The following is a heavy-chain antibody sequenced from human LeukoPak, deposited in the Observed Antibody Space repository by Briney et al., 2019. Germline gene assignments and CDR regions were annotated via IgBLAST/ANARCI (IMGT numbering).Heavy chain of an antibody. CDR1: GYTFSRNT. Sequence: ASVKVSCKVSGYTFSRNTITWVRQAPGQGLEWMGWISVYNGLTNYAQNLQGRVTMTTDTSTNTAYMELRSLRSDDTAVYYCARATPDRNGYYYYFGFWGQGTPVTVSS. CDR2: ISVYNGLT. CDR3: ARATPDRNGYYYYFGF. V-gene: IGHV1-18*01. J-gene: IGHJ4*02. D-gene: IGHD3-22*01.